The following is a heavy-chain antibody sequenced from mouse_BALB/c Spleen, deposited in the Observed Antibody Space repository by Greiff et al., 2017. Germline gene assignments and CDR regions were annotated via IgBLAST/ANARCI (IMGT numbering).Heavy chain of an antibody. Sequence: VQLQQSGPELVKPGASVKMSCKASGYTFTSYVMHWVKQKPGQGLEWIGYINPYNDGTKYNEKFKGKATLTSDKSSSTAYMELSSLTSEDSAVYYCARDDGYPYYYAMDYWGQGTSVTVSS. CDR3: ARDDGYPYYYAMDY. J-gene: IGHJ4*01. V-gene: IGHV1-14*01. CDR1: GYTFTSYV. CDR2: INPYNDGT. D-gene: IGHD2-3*01.